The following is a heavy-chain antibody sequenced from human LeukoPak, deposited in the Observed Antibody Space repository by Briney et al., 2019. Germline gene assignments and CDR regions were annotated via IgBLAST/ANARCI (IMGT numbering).Heavy chain of an antibody. CDR3: AVVGVVVPAATPFEY. J-gene: IGHJ4*02. D-gene: IGHD2-2*01. CDR2: ISAYNGNT. Sequence: ASVKVSCKASGYTFTSYGISWVRQAAGQGLEWMGWISAYNGNTNYAQKLQGRVTMTTDTSTSTAYMERRSLRSDDTAVYYCAVVGVVVPAATPFEYWGQGTLVTVSS. CDR1: GYTFTSYG. V-gene: IGHV1-18*01.